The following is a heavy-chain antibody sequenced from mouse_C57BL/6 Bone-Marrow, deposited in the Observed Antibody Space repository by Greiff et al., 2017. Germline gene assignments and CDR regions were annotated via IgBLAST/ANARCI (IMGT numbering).Heavy chain of an antibody. D-gene: IGHD2-3*01. V-gene: IGHV3-6*01. CDR3: ARVTTIAY. CDR2: ISYDGSN. CDR1: GYSITSGYY. J-gene: IGHJ3*01. Sequence: EVKLMESGPGLVKPSQSLSLTCSVTGYSITSGYYWNWIRQFPGNKLEWMGYISYDGSNNYNPSLKNRISITRDTSKNQFFLKLNSVTTEDTATYYCARVTTIAYWGQGTLVTVSA.